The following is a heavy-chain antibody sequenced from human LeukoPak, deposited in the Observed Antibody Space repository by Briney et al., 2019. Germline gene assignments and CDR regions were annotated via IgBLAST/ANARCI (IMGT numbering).Heavy chain of an antibody. Sequence: PGGSLRLSCAASGFTFSSYAMSWVRQAPGKGLEWVSAISGSGGSTYYADSVKGRFTISRDNSKNTLYLQMNSLRAEDTAVYYCAKESVGRSYYDFWSGYYLIDYWGQGTLVTVSS. J-gene: IGHJ4*02. V-gene: IGHV3-23*01. CDR2: ISGSGGST. CDR1: GFTFSSYA. D-gene: IGHD3-3*01. CDR3: AKESVGRSYYDFWSGYYLIDY.